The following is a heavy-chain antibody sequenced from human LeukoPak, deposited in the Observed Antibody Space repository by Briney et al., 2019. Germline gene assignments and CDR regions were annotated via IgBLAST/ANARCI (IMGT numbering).Heavy chain of an antibody. CDR1: GYSISSGYY. V-gene: IGHV4-38-2*02. J-gene: IGHJ3*02. Sequence: SETLSLTCTVSGYSISSGYYWGWIRQPPGKGLEWIGSIYHSGSTYYNPSLKSRVTISVDTSKNQFSLKLSSVTAADTAVYYCASRQEMATPRDAFDIWGQGTMVTVSS. CDR2: IYHSGST. D-gene: IGHD5-24*01. CDR3: ASRQEMATPRDAFDI.